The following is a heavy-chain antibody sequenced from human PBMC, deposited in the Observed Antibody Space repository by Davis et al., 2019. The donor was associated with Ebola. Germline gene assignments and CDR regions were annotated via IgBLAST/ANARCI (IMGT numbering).Heavy chain of an antibody. Sequence: SQTLSLTCAVSGESITTINSYWGWPRQSPGKGLEWIGNIYYSGSTYYNPSLKSRVTISVDTSKNQFSLKLSSVTAADTAVYYCARHPLPYYFDYWGQGTLVTVSS. J-gene: IGHJ4*02. V-gene: IGHV4-39*01. CDR2: IYYSGST. CDR1: GESITTINSY. D-gene: IGHD3-16*02. CDR3: ARHPLPYYFDY.